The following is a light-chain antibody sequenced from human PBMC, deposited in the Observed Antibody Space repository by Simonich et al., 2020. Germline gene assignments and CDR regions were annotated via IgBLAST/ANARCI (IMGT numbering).Light chain of an antibody. V-gene: IGLV7-46*01. CDR3: LLSYSGARV. Sequence: QAVVTQEPSLTVSPGGTVTLTCGSSTGAVTSGHYPYWFQQKPGQAPRTLSYDTSNKHSWTPARFSGSLLGGKAALTLSGAQPEDEAEYYCLLSYSGARVFGGGTKLPVL. CDR2: DTS. CDR1: TGAVTSGHY. J-gene: IGLJ3*02.